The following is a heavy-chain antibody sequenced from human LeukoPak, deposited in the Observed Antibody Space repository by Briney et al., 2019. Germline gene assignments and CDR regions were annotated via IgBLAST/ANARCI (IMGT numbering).Heavy chain of an antibody. CDR2: IWYDGSNK. Sequence: GGSLRLSCAASGFTFSSYGMHWVRQAPGKGLEWVAVIWYDGSNKYYADSVKGRFTISRDNSKNTLYLQMNSLRAEDTAVYYCARDPGYCSGGSCYSQYYFDYWGQGTLVTVSS. J-gene: IGHJ4*02. CDR1: GFTFSSYG. D-gene: IGHD2-15*01. V-gene: IGHV3-33*01. CDR3: ARDPGYCSGGSCYSQYYFDY.